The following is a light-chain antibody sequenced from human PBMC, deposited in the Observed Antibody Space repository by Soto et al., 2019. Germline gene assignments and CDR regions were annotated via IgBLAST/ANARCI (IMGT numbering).Light chain of an antibody. CDR1: SGSVSTSYY. CDR3: VLYMGSGIWV. V-gene: IGLV8-61*01. CDR2: STN. Sequence: QAVVTQEPSFSVCPGRTVTLPCGLSSGSVSTSYYPSWYQQTPGQAPRTLIYSTNTRSSGVPDRFSGSILGNKAALTITGAQADDESEYYCVLYMGSGIWVFGGGTKLTLL. J-gene: IGLJ3*02.